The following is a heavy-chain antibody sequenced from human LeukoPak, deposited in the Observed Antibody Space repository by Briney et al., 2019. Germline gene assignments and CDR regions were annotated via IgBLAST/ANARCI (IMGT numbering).Heavy chain of an antibody. CDR3: ARGGGGWLQLVECYFDY. J-gene: IGHJ4*02. D-gene: IGHD5-24*01. Sequence: ASVKVSCKASGYTFTGYYMHWVRQAPGQGLEWMGWINPNSGGTNYAQKFQGRVTMTRDTSISTAYMELSRLRSDDTAVYYCARGGGGWLQLVECYFDYWGQGTLVTVSS. CDR2: INPNSGGT. CDR1: GYTFTGYY. V-gene: IGHV1-2*02.